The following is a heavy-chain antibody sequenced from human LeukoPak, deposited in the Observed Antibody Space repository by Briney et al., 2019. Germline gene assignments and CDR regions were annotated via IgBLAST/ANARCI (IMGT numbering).Heavy chain of an antibody. J-gene: IGHJ4*02. V-gene: IGHV4-61*01. CDR1: GGSVSSGSYY. D-gene: IGHD5-18*01. CDR2: IYYSENT. Sequence: PSETLSLTCTVSGGSVSSGSYYWSWIRQPPGKGLEWIGYIYYSENTNYNPSLKSRVTISVDTSKNQFSLKLSSVTAADTALYYCARGSRGYSYGWGQGTLVTVSS. CDR3: ARGSRGYSYG.